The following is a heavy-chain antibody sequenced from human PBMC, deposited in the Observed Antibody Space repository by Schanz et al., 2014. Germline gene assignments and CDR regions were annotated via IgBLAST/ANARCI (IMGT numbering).Heavy chain of an antibody. Sequence: QLQLVQSGAEVKKPGASVKVSCKASGYTFISYGISWVRQAPGQGPEWIGWISGYTGDTKYAQKFQHRVNMTTDRTTSTVYMELRSLRFDDTAVYFCARDNGRIPAANSFDYWGQGTRVTVSS. J-gene: IGHJ4*02. CDR1: GYTFISYG. CDR2: ISGYTGDT. V-gene: IGHV1-18*01. D-gene: IGHD1-26*01. CDR3: ARDNGRIPAANSFDY.